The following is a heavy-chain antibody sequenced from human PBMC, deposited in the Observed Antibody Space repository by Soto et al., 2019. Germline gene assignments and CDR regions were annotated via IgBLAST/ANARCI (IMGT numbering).Heavy chain of an antibody. D-gene: IGHD6-6*01. J-gene: IGHJ5*02. CDR2: ISYDGSNK. Sequence: GGSLRLSCAASGFTFSSYAMHWVRQAPGKGLEWVAVISYDGSNKYYADSVKGRFTISRDNSKNTLYLQMNSLRAEDTAVYYCARGLEYSSSSWFDPWGQGTLVTVSS. V-gene: IGHV3-30-3*01. CDR3: ARGLEYSSSSWFDP. CDR1: GFTFSSYA.